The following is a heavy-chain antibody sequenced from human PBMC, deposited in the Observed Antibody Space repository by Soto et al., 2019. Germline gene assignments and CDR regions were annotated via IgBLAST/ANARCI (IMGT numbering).Heavy chain of an antibody. CDR2: MNPNSGNT. V-gene: IGHV1-8*02. CDR1: GYTFTGYY. Sequence: GASVKVSCKASGYTFTGYYMHWVRQATGQGLEWMGWMNPNSGNTGYAQKFQGRVTMTRNTSISTAYMELSSLRSEDTAVYYCARGHDYYYGMDVWGQGTTVTVSS. J-gene: IGHJ6*02. CDR3: ARGHDYYYGMDV.